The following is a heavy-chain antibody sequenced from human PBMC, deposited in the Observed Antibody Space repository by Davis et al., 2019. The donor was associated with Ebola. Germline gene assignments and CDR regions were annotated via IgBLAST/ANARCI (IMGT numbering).Heavy chain of an antibody. V-gene: IGHV1-2*02. Sequence: ASVKVSCKASGYTFTGYYMHWVRQAPGQGREWMGWINPNSGGTNYAQKLQGRVTMTTDTSTSTAYMELRSLRSDDTAVYYCARDMGMVQEANWFDPWGQGTLVTVSS. CDR1: GYTFTGYY. CDR2: INPNSGGT. CDR3: ARDMGMVQEANWFDP. J-gene: IGHJ5*02. D-gene: IGHD3-10*01.